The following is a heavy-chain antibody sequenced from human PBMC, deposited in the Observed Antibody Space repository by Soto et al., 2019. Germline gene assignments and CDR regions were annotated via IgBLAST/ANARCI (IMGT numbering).Heavy chain of an antibody. CDR2: IYYSGST. V-gene: IGHV4-59*01. Sequence: QVQLQESGPGLVKPSETLSLTCTVSGGSISSYYWSWIRQPPGKGLEWIGYIYYSGSTNYNPSLKSRVTISVDTSKNQFSLKLSSVTAADTAVYYCARDSSGGNGMTEWGQGTLVTVSS. CDR1: GGSISSYY. J-gene: IGHJ4*02. D-gene: IGHD1-20*01. CDR3: ARDSSGGNGMTE.